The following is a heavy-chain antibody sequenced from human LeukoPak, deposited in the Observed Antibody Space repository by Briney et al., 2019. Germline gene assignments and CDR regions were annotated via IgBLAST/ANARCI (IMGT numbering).Heavy chain of an antibody. CDR1: GFTFSSYW. CDR3: AREKEDYDSSGYPSARLDY. V-gene: IGHV3-74*01. CDR2: INSDGSST. D-gene: IGHD3-22*01. J-gene: IGHJ4*02. Sequence: GGSLRLSCAASGFTFSSYWMHWVRQAPGKGLVWVSRINSDGSSTTYADSVKGRFTISRDNAKNTLYLQMNSLRDEDTAVYYCAREKEDYDSSGYPSARLDYWGQGTLVTVSS.